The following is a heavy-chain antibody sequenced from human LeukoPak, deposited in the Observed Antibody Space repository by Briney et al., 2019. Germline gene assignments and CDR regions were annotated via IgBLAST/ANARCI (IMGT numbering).Heavy chain of an antibody. CDR2: ISTTGSSI. D-gene: IGHD6-13*01. V-gene: IGHV3-48*03. Sequence: GGSLRLSCAASGFTFSSYEMNWVRQAPGKGLEWVSYISTTGSSIYYADSVKGRFTISRDNVKNLLYLQMNSLRAEDTAVYYCAKYSSSCFDYWGQGTLVTVSS. CDR1: GFTFSSYE. J-gene: IGHJ4*02. CDR3: AKYSSSCFDY.